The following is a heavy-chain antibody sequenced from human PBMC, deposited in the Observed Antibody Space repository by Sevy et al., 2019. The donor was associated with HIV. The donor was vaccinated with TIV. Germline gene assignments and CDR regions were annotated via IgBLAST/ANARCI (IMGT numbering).Heavy chain of an antibody. Sequence: ASVKVSCKASGYTFTSFSLHWVRQAPGQGLEWMGIINPSGGSTTYAQKFQGRVTMTGDTSTSTVYMELSSLRSEDTAVYYCASGGIWDYWGQGTLVTVSS. CDR3: ASGGIWDY. J-gene: IGHJ4*02. V-gene: IGHV1-46*03. D-gene: IGHD1-26*01. CDR2: INPSGGST. CDR1: GYTFTSFS.